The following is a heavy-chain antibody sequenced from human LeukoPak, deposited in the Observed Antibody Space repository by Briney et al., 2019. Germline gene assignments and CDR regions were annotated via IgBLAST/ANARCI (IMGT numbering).Heavy chain of an antibody. V-gene: IGHV3-21*01. J-gene: IGHJ4*02. Sequence: PGGSLRLSCAASGFTFSSYTINWVRQAPGKGLEWVSAISGDSRYIYYADSVKGRFTISRDNAKNSLYLQMNSLRAEDTAVYYCARYYDFWAWGQGTLVTVSS. CDR2: ISGDSRYI. D-gene: IGHD3-3*01. CDR3: ARYYDFWA. CDR1: GFTFSSYT.